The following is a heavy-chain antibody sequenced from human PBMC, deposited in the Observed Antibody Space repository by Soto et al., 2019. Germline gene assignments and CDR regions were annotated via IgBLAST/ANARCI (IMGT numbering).Heavy chain of an antibody. CDR1: GFTFSNYG. CDR3: AKGQWDFDY. D-gene: IGHD1-26*01. J-gene: IGHJ4*02. Sequence: QVQLVESGGGVVQPGRSLRLSCAASGFTFSNYGMHWVSQVPGKGLEWVAVISDDGGNKYYADPAKSRFTISRDASMKKLYVQMTGLRAEDPAMYYGAKGQWDFDYWGQGTLVTVSS. V-gene: IGHV3-30*18. CDR2: ISDDGGNK.